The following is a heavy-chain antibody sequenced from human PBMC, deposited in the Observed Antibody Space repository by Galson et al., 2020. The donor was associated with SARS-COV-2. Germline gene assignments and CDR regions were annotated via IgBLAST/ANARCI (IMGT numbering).Heavy chain of an antibody. V-gene: IGHV3-15*07. Sequence: GGSLRLSCAASGSTFIYAWMNWVRQAPGKGLEWVGRIKSKSDGGTTDYGAPVKGRFTISRDDSKNTLYLDMNSLKSDDTAVYYCTTSIGGRWGGNWGQGTLVTVSS. CDR3: TTSIGGRWGGN. CDR1: GSTFIYAW. D-gene: IGHD6-6*01. J-gene: IGHJ1*01. CDR2: IKSKSDGGTT.